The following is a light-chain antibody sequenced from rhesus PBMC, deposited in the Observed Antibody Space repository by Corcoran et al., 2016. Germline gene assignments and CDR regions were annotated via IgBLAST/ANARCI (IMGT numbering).Light chain of an antibody. J-gene: IGKJ3*01. CDR2: GAS. CDR1: QSFSSS. CDR3: LQHSNWPFT. Sequence: EIVMTQSPATLSLSPGERATLSCRASQSFSSSLACYQQKPGQAPRLLIYGASRRATGIPDRFSGSGSGTDFTLTIRSREPGDVAVYYCLQHSNWPFTFGPGTKLDIK. V-gene: IGKV3-24*01.